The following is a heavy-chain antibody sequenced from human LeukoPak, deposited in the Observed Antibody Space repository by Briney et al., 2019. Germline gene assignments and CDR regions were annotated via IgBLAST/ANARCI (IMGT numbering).Heavy chain of an antibody. CDR3: ARSGYCSGGSCYVDY. V-gene: IGHV3-64*01. CDR1: GVTFSSYA. CDR2: ISSNGGST. Sequence: GGSLRLSCAASGVTFSSYAMHWGRQAPGKGLEYVSAISSNGGSTYYANSVKGRFTIFRDNSKNTLYLQMGSLRDEDMAVYYCARSGYCSGGSCYVDYWGQGALVTVS. D-gene: IGHD2-15*01. J-gene: IGHJ4*02.